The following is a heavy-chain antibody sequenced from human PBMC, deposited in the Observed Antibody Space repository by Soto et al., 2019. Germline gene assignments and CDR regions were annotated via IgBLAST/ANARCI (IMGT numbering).Heavy chain of an antibody. V-gene: IGHV1-3*01. CDR2: INAGNGNT. J-gene: IGHJ6*02. D-gene: IGHD2-2*01. Sequence: PSVKVSCKASGYTFTSYAMHWVRQAPGQRLEWMGWINAGNGNTKYSQKFQGRVTITRDTSASTAYMELSSLRSEDTAVYYCARKAGPYCSSTSCSYGMDVWGQGTTVTVSS. CDR3: ARKAGPYCSSTSCSYGMDV. CDR1: GYTFTSYA.